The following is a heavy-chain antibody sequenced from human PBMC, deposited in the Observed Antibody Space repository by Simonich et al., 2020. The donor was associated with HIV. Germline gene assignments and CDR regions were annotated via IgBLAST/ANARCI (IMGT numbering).Heavy chain of an antibody. V-gene: IGHV1-18*01. Sequence: QVQLLQSGAEVKKPGASVKVSCKASGYTFTSYGISWVRQAPGQGLEWMGWISADNGNTNDVQKLQGRVTMTTDTSTSTAYMELRSLRSDDTAVDYCARDDRYGDYVDYWGQGTLVTVSS. CDR3: ARDDRYGDYVDY. D-gene: IGHD3-16*02. CDR2: ISADNGNT. J-gene: IGHJ4*02. CDR1: GYTFTSYG.